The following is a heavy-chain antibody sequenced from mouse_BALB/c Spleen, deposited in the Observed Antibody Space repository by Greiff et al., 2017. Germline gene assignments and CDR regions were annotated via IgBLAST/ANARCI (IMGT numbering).Heavy chain of an antibody. CDR2: ISYDGSN. V-gene: IGHV3-6*02. CDR1: GYSITSGYY. Sequence: EVHLVESGPGLVKPSQSLSLTCSVTGYSITSGYYWNWIRQFPGNKLEWMGYISYDGSNNYNPSLKNRISITRDTSKNQFFLKLNSVTTEDTATYYCARGQLGLRNWFAYWGQGTLVTVSA. J-gene: IGHJ3*01. D-gene: IGHD3-2*01. CDR3: ARGQLGLRNWFAY.